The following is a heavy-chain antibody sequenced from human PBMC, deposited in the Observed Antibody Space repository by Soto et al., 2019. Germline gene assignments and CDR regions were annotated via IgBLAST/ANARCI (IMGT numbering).Heavy chain of an antibody. CDR1: GFTFSSYS. D-gene: IGHD5-12*01. CDR3: ARDWIVATTYYFDY. Sequence: EVQLVESGGGLVKPGGSLRLSCAASGFTFSSYSMNWVRQAPGKGLEWVSSISSSSSYIYYADSVKGRFTISRDNAKNSLYLQMNSLRAEDTAVYYCARDWIVATTYYFDYWGQGTLVTVSS. J-gene: IGHJ4*02. CDR2: ISSSSSYI. V-gene: IGHV3-21*01.